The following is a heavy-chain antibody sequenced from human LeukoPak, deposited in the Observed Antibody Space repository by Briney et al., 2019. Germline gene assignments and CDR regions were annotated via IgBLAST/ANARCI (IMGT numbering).Heavy chain of an antibody. J-gene: IGHJ4*02. CDR2: ISAYNGNT. D-gene: IGHD3-16*02. V-gene: IGHV1-18*01. CDR3: ARDPTSYYDYVWGSYRPFDY. Sequence: ASVKVSCKASGYTFTSYGISWVRQAPGQGLEWMGWISAYNGNTNYAQKLQGRVTMTTDTSTSTAYMELRSPRSDDTAVYYCARDPTSYYDYVWGSYRPFDYWGQGTLVTVSS. CDR1: GYTFTSYG.